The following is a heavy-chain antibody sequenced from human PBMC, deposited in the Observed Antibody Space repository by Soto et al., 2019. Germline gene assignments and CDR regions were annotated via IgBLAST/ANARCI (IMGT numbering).Heavy chain of an antibody. Sequence: PGESLKISCKGSGYSFTSYWISWVRQMPGKGLEWMGRIDPSDSYTNYSPSFQGHVTISADKSISTAYLQWSSLKASDTAMYYCASSIAAAGMGDYYGMDVWGQGTTVTVS. V-gene: IGHV5-10-1*01. J-gene: IGHJ6*02. CDR1: GYSFTSYW. CDR3: ASSIAAAGMGDYYGMDV. D-gene: IGHD6-13*01. CDR2: IDPSDSYT.